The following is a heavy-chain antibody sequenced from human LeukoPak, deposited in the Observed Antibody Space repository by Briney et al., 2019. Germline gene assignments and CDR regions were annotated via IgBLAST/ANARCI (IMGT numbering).Heavy chain of an antibody. D-gene: IGHD3-22*01. CDR1: GFTFSSYA. J-gene: IGHJ3*02. Sequence: GESLRLSCAASGFTFSSYAMHWVRQAPGKGLEWVAVISYDGSNKYYADSVKGRFTISRDNSKNTLYLQMNSLRAEDTAVYYCAREAVHYYDSSGYLTPWGAFDIWGQGTMVTVSS. V-gene: IGHV3-30-3*01. CDR3: AREAVHYYDSSGYLTPWGAFDI. CDR2: ISYDGSNK.